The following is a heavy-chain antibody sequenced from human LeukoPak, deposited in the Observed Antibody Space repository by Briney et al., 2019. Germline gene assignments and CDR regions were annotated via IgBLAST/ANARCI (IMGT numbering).Heavy chain of an antibody. CDR3: AREGTFGFGDYSAFDL. J-gene: IGHJ3*01. Sequence: ASVKVSCKASGDAFNGYYMHWVRQAPGQGLEWMGWINPNSGGTKYAQKFQGRITMARDTSTNTDYMELSRLRSDDTAVYYCAREGTFGFGDYSAFDLWDQGTMVTVSS. CDR2: INPNSGGT. D-gene: IGHD4-17*01. V-gene: IGHV1-2*02. CDR1: GDAFNGYY.